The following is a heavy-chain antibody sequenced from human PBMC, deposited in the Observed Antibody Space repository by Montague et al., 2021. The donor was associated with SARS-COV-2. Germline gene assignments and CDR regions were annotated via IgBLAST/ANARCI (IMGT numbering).Heavy chain of an antibody. CDR3: VSARPGTPCYFDY. V-gene: IGHV4-61*03. Sequence: SETLSLTCTVSGVSITSGAYYWTWIRQRPGMDLEWLGYIYSTGVTNYNPSLNSRVSISLDTSKNHFSLKLTSATATDTALYFCVSARPGTPCYFDYWGQGTLVTVSS. CDR1: GVSITSGAYY. CDR2: IYSTGVT. J-gene: IGHJ4*02. D-gene: IGHD1-1*01.